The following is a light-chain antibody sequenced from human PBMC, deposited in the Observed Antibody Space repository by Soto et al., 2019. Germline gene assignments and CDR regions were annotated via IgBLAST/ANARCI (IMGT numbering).Light chain of an antibody. V-gene: IGKV3-11*01. CDR1: QSISSY. J-gene: IGKJ3*01. CDR2: DAS. CDR3: HQRSTWPFT. Sequence: EIVLTQSPATLSLSPGERATLSCRASQSISSYLAWYQQKPDQAPRLLIYDASNRATGIPARFSGSGSGTDFTLTISSLEPEGFAVYYCHQRSTWPFTFGPGTTVDIK.